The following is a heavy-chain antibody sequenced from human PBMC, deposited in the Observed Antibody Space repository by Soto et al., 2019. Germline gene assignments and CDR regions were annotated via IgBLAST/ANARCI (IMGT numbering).Heavy chain of an antibody. CDR1: GGSISSSSYF. J-gene: IGHJ4*02. Sequence: SETLSLTCTVSGGSISSSSYFWGWVRQPPGKGLEWIGSIYYSGSTYYNPSLNGGSAYHNPPVNSRVTMSVDPSKNQSSLKLSSVTAADTAVYYCARHEALPFYYGISGYYLDYWGQGTLVTVS. CDR3: ARHEALPFYYGISGYYLDY. CDR2: IYYSGST. D-gene: IGHD3-22*01. V-gene: IGHV4-39*01.